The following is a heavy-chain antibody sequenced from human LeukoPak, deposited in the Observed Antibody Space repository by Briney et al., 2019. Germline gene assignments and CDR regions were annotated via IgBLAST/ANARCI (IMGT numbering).Heavy chain of an antibody. V-gene: IGHV3-21*01. CDR2: ISSSSSYI. J-gene: IGHJ4*02. Sequence: PGGSLRLSCAASGFTLSSYSMSWVRQAPRKGLEWVLSISSSSSYIYYADSVKGRFTISRDNAKNSLYLEMNSLRAEGTAVYYCASVASGFDYWGQGTLVTVSS. CDR1: GFTLSSYS. D-gene: IGHD3-10*01. CDR3: ASVASGFDY.